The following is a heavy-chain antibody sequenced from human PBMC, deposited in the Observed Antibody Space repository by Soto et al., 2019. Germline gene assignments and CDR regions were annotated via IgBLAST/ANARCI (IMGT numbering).Heavy chain of an antibody. Sequence: PSETLSLTCAVSGGSISRGGSSWSWIRQSPGKGLEWIGFIYHSESTYYNPSLRSRVTISIDRSKNQFSLKLSSVTAADTAVYYCAPLTVSLSGPYGIHVWGQGTTVTVS. CDR3: APLTVSLSGPYGIHV. CDR1: GGSISRGGSS. D-gene: IGHD2-15*01. J-gene: IGHJ6*02. CDR2: IYHSEST. V-gene: IGHV4-30-2*06.